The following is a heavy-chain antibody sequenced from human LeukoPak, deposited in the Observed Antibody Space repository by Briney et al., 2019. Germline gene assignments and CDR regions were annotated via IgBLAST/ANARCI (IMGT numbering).Heavy chain of an antibody. J-gene: IGHJ6*02. CDR3: ARNGPVPAAPSGLCYYGMDV. CDR1: GGSISSYY. Sequence: SETLSLTCTVSGGSISSYYWSWIRQPPGKGLEWIGYIYYSGSTNYNPSLKSRVTISVDTSKNQFSLKLSSVTAADTAVYYCARNGPVPAAPSGLCYYGMDVWGQGTTVTVSS. CDR2: IYYSGST. D-gene: IGHD2-2*01. V-gene: IGHV4-59*01.